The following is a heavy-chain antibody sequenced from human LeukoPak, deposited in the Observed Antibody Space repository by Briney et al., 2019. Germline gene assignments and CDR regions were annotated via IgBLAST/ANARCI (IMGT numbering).Heavy chain of an antibody. CDR1: GGSISSYY. Sequence: SETLSLTCTVSGGSISSYYWSWIRQPPGKGLEWIGYIYYSGSTNYNPSLKSRVTISLDTSKNQFSLKLSSVTAADTAVYYCARAKPNYYYYMDVWGKGTTVTVSS. CDR2: IYYSGST. CDR3: ARAKPNYYYYMDV. J-gene: IGHJ6*03. V-gene: IGHV4-59*01.